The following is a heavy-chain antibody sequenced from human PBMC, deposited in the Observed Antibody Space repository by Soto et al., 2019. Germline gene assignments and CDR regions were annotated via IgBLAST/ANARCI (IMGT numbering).Heavy chain of an antibody. V-gene: IGHV3-74*01. CDR3: VRDSHGDY. J-gene: IGHJ4*02. CDR2: IDHDGTT. Sequence: EVQLVESGGGLVQPGGSLRLSCAGSGFTFSNYWMNWVRQAPGKGLEWVSRIDHDGTTDYADSVGGRFTISSDNAENTLYMQMHSLRPEDTAVYYCVRDSHGDYWGQGTLVTVSS. CDR1: GFTFSNYW.